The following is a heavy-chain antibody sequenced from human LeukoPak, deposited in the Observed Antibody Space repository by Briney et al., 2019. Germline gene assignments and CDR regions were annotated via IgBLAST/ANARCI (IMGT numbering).Heavy chain of an antibody. Sequence: PGGSLRLSCAASGFSLTTYGMNWVRQAPGKGLEWVAYMSGSSGVIHYGDSVKGRFTISRDNAESSLFLQMKSLRAEDTALYYCAKAGQGDNWGQGTLVIVSS. J-gene: IGHJ4*02. CDR3: AKAGQGDN. V-gene: IGHV3-48*01. CDR1: GFSLTTYG. CDR2: MSGSSGVI.